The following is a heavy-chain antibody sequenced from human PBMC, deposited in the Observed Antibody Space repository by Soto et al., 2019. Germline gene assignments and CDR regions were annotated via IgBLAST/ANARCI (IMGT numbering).Heavy chain of an antibody. CDR3: ARKSYYYGSGSYYTPGDNWFDP. Sequence: QLQLQESGSGLVMPSQTLSLTCAVSGGSISSGGYSWSWFRQPPGKGLAWIGCIYHSGSTYYNPSLKSRVTTSVDRSKNLFSLKLSSVTAADTAVYYCARKSYYYGSGSYYTPGDNWFDPWGQGTLVTVSS. CDR1: GGSISSGGYS. CDR2: IYHSGST. D-gene: IGHD3-10*01. J-gene: IGHJ5*02. V-gene: IGHV4-30-2*01.